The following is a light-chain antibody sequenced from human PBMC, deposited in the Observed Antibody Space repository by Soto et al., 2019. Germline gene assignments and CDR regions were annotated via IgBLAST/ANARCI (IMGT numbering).Light chain of an antibody. CDR1: SSNIGSNF. V-gene: IGLV1-47*01. J-gene: IGLJ7*01. Sequence: QSVLTQPPSASGPPGQRVTISCSGGSSNIGSNFVFWYQQLPGTAPKLLIYMNNRRPSGVPDRFSGSKPGTSASLAISGLRSEDEADYYCAAWDDSLSGAVFGGGTQLTVL. CDR3: AAWDDSLSGAV. CDR2: MNN.